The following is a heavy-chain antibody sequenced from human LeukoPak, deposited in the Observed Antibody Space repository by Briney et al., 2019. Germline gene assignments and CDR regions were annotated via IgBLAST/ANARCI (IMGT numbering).Heavy chain of an antibody. D-gene: IGHD6-19*01. CDR3: ARERAVAGVDY. CDR1: GFTFSSYG. Sequence: GGSLRLSCAASGFTFSSYGMHWVRQAPGKGLEWVSVIYSGGSTYYADSVKGRFTISRDNSKNTLYLQMNSLRAEDTAVYYCARERAVAGVDYWGQGTLVTVSS. CDR2: IYSGGST. J-gene: IGHJ4*02. V-gene: IGHV3-NL1*01.